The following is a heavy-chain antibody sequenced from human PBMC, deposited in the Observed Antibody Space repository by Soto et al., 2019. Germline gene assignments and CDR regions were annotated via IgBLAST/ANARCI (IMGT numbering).Heavy chain of an antibody. D-gene: IGHD2-15*01. CDR2: ISSRGRTL. CDR3: ARDRRFHREPNLVAATGGDAFDI. V-gene: IGHV3-11*01. Sequence: QVQLVESGGALVKLEGSRRLSCAASGFTLSASYLCWTRQPPGKGLGWVYYISSRGRTLYYADSVKGRFTISRDNAKNSLYLQMNSLRAEDTAVYYCARDRRFHREPNLVAATGGDAFDIWGQGTMVTVSS. CDR1: GFTLSASY. J-gene: IGHJ3*02.